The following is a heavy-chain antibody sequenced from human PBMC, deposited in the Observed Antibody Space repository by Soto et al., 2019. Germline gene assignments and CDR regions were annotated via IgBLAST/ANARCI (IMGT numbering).Heavy chain of an antibody. Sequence: GASVKVSCKASGYTFTSYGISWVRQAPGQGLEWMGWISAYNGNTNYAQKLQGRVTMTTDTSTSTAYMELRSLRSDDTAVYYCARWTSEWLLQNYYYGMDVWGQGTTVTVSS. V-gene: IGHV1-18*01. J-gene: IGHJ6*02. CDR1: GYTFTSYG. D-gene: IGHD3-22*01. CDR3: ARWTSEWLLQNYYYGMDV. CDR2: ISAYNGNT.